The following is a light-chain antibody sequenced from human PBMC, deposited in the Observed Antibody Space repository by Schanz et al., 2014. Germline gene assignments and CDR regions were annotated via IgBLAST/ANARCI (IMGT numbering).Light chain of an antibody. CDR1: SSDVGGYNY. Sequence: QSVLTQPASVSASPGQSITISCTGTSSDVGGYNYVSWYQQYPGKAPKLIIYDVSNRPSGVSNRFSGSKSGNTASLTISGLQAEDEADYYCSSYTSSSTLVFGTGTKLTVL. J-gene: IGLJ1*01. V-gene: IGLV2-14*01. CDR2: DVS. CDR3: SSYTSSSTLV.